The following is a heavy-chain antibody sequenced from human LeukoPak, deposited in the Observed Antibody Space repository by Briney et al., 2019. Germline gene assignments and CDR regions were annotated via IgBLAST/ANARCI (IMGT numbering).Heavy chain of an antibody. CDR2: IWYDGSNK. J-gene: IGHJ4*02. CDR3: AKDDGSGSYYNVRFDY. D-gene: IGHD3-10*01. Sequence: PGRSLRLSCAASGFTFSNYGMHWVRQAPGKGLEGVAVIWYDGSNKYYADSVKGRFTISRDNSKNTLYLQMNSLRAEDTAVYYCAKDDGSGSYYNVRFDYWGQGTLVTVSS. V-gene: IGHV3-33*06. CDR1: GFTFSNYG.